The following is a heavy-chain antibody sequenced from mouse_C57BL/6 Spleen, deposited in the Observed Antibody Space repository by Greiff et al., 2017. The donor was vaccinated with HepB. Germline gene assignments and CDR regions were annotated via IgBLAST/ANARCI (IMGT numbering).Heavy chain of an antibody. CDR2: INPNNGGT. D-gene: IGHD1-1*01. J-gene: IGHJ2*01. V-gene: IGHV1-26*01. CDR3: ARSGTTVVAEGY. Sequence: LNWVKQSHGKSLEWIGDINPNNGGTSYNQKFKGKATLTVDKSSSTAYMELRSLTSEDSAVYYCARSGTTVVAEGYWGQGTTLTVSS.